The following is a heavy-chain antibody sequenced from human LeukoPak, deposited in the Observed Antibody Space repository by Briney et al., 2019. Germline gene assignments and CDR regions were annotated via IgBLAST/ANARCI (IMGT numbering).Heavy chain of an antibody. Sequence: ASVKVSYKASGFTFPSSAVQWVRLARGQRLEWIGWIVVGSGNTNYAQNFQERVTITRDMSTSTAYMELSSLRSEDTAVYYCAADPYSGTPDAFDIWGQGTMVTVSS. CDR1: GFTFPSSA. J-gene: IGHJ3*02. CDR2: IVVGSGNT. D-gene: IGHD1-26*01. CDR3: AADPYSGTPDAFDI. V-gene: IGHV1-58*01.